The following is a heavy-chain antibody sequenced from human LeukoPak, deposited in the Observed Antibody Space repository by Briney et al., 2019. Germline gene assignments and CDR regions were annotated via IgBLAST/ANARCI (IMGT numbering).Heavy chain of an antibody. CDR3: ARLVGDKGGYFDY. J-gene: IGHJ4*02. D-gene: IGHD1-26*01. CDR2: IWFDGSIK. CDR1: GFTFSRNG. Sequence: GTSLRLSCAASGFTFSRNGMHWVRQAPGKGLEWVAVIWFDGSIKNYADSVKGRFTISRDNSKNTLYLQMNSLRAEDTAVYYCARLVGDKGGYFDYWGQGTLVTVSS. V-gene: IGHV3-33*01.